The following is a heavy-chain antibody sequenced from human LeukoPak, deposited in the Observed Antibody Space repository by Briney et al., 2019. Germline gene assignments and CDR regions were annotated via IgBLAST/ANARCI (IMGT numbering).Heavy chain of an antibody. CDR2: INSDGSST. D-gene: IGHD3-22*01. V-gene: IGHV3-74*01. Sequence: PGGSLRLSCAASGFTFRSYWMHWVRKAPGKGLVWVSRINSDGSSTSYADSVKGLFTISRDNAKNTLYLQMNSLRAEDTAVYYCARDVKGYYDSSGSWGQGTLVTVSS. J-gene: IGHJ4*02. CDR1: GFTFRSYW. CDR3: ARDVKGYYDSSGS.